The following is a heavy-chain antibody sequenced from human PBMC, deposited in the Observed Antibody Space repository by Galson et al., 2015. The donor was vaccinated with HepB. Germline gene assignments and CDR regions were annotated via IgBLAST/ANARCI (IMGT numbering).Heavy chain of an antibody. V-gene: IGHV3-48*02. CDR2: ISSSSSTI. J-gene: IGHJ6*02. CDR3: ARDISGSYLGHYYYYYYGMDV. Sequence: SLRLSCAASGFTFSSYSMNWVRQAPGKGLEWVSYISSSSSTIYYADSVKGRFTISSDNAKNSLYLQMNSLRDEDTAVYYCARDISGSYLGHYYYYYYGMDVWGQGTTVTVSS. CDR1: GFTFSSYS. D-gene: IGHD1-26*01.